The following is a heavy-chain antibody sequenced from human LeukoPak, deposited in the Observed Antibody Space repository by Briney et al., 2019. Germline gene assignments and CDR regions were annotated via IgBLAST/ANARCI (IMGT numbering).Heavy chain of an antibody. CDR2: ISSSSSYI. V-gene: IGHV3-21*01. J-gene: IGHJ6*03. CDR1: GFTFSSYS. D-gene: IGHD6-6*01. CDR3: AGAQRFYQGDSSSSRQGYYYYYMDV. Sequence: GGSLRLSCAASGFTFSSYSMNWVRQAPGKGLEWVSSISSSSSYIYYADSVKGRFTISRDNAKNSLYLQMNSLRAEDTAVYYSAGAQRFYQGDSSSSRQGYYYYYMDVWGRRTRDSVSS.